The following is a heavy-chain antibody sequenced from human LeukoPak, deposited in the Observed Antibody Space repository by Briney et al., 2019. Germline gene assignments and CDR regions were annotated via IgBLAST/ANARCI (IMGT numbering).Heavy chain of an antibody. V-gene: IGHV3-23*01. CDR1: GFTFSSYA. D-gene: IGHD6-13*01. J-gene: IGHJ3*02. CDR3: AKARREQQLPFSFDI. Sequence: GGSLRLSCAASGFTFSSYAMSWVRQAPGKGLEWASAISGSGGSTYYADSVKGRFTISRDNSKNTLYLQMNSLRAEDTAVYYCAKARREQQLPFSFDIWGQGTMVTVSS. CDR2: ISGSGGST.